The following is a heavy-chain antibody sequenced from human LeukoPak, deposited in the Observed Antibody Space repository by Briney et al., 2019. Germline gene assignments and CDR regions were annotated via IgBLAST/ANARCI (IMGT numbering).Heavy chain of an antibody. V-gene: IGHV4-39*07. CDR1: GGSISSSSYY. CDR2: IYYSGST. J-gene: IGHJ6*03. CDR3: AREGVEGPPRYCSSTSCYPGGGYYYYMDV. D-gene: IGHD2-2*01. Sequence: SETLSLTCTVSGGSISSSSYYWGWIRQPPGKGLEWIGSIYYSGSTYYNPSLKSRVTISVDTSKNQFSLKLSSVTAADTAVYYCAREGVEGPPRYCSSTSCYPGGGYYYYMDVWGKGTTVTVSS.